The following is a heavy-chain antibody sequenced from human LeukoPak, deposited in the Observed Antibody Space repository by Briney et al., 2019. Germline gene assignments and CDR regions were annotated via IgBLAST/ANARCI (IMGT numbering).Heavy chain of an antibody. CDR1: GITFGNNW. J-gene: IGHJ5*02. Sequence: GGSLRLSCAASGITFGNNWMHWVRQGPGKGLVWISRINSDGGGAIYADSVKGRFTVARDNAKNTLYLQMNSLRAEDTAVYYCARDVPHNWFDTWGQGTLVTVSS. V-gene: IGHV3-74*01. CDR2: INSDGGGA. CDR3: ARDVPHNWFDT.